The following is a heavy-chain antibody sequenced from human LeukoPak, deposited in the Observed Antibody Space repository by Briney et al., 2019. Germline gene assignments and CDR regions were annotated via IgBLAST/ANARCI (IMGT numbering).Heavy chain of an antibody. CDR3: AREGYYYDSSGYFPYFDY. CDR1: VYTFTSYY. Sequence: ASVKLSCTASVYTFTSYYMHWVRQAPGQGLEWMGIINPSGGSTSYAQKSQGEVTMTRDTHTSTVYMELSSLRSEDTAGYYCAREGYYYDSSGYFPYFDYWGQGTLVTVSS. D-gene: IGHD3-22*01. J-gene: IGHJ4*02. V-gene: IGHV1-46*01. CDR2: INPSGGST.